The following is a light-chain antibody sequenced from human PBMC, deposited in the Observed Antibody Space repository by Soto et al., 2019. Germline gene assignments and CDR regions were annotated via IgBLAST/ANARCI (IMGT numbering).Light chain of an antibody. V-gene: IGKV3-15*01. Sequence: ERVMTQSPATLSVSPGERATLSCRASRSVSSSLAWYQQKPGQAPRLLIYRASTRATGIPARFSGSGSGTEFTLTISSLQSEDFAVYYCQQYHNWPPLTFGGGTKVEIK. CDR3: QQYHNWPPLT. J-gene: IGKJ4*01. CDR2: RAS. CDR1: RSVSSS.